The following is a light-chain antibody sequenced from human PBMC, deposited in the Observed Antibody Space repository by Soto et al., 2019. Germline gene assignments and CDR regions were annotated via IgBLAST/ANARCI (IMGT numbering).Light chain of an antibody. V-gene: IGKV1-39*01. CDR1: QSISSC. CDR3: QQNYRTPPT. Sequence: DILMTQSPSSLSSSVGDRVTITCRASQSISSCLNWYQQKPGKAPKLLIYDASSWHSGVPSRFSGSGSGTDFTLTISSLQPEDFATYYCQQNYRTPPTFGGGTKVEIK. CDR2: DAS. J-gene: IGKJ4*01.